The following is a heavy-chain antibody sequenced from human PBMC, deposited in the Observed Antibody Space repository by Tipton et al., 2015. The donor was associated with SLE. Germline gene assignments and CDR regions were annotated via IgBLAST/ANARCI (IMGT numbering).Heavy chain of an antibody. CDR1: GGSISRGFFY. D-gene: IGHD6-13*01. CDR3: ARERDIAAAEYYFDY. CDR2: ISYTGAT. Sequence: TLSLTCSVSGGSISRGFFYWGWIRQSPGKGLECIGSISYTGATYYNLSLKSRVTISVDTSKNQFSLKLSSVTAADTAVYYCARERDIAAAEYYFDYWGQGTLVTVSS. V-gene: IGHV4-39*07. J-gene: IGHJ4*02.